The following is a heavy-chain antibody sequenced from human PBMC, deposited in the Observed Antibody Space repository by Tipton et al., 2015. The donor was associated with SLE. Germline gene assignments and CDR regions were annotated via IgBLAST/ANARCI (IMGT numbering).Heavy chain of an antibody. J-gene: IGHJ2*01. V-gene: IGHV4-39*07. Sequence: TLSLTCTVSGGSISSSSYYWGWIRQPPGKGLEWIGEINHSGSTNYNPSLKSRVTISVDTSKNQFSLKLSSETAADTAVYYCAGLYCSGGSCYSGWYFDLWGRGTLVTVSS. CDR3: AGLYCSGGSCYSGWYFDL. CDR2: INHSGST. D-gene: IGHD2-15*01. CDR1: GGSISSSSYY.